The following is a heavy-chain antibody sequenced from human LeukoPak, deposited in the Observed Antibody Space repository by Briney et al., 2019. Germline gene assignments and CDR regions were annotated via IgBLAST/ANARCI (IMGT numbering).Heavy chain of an antibody. J-gene: IGHJ4*02. CDR1: GGSFSGYY. V-gene: IGHV4-34*01. D-gene: IGHD3-22*01. CDR3: ARGYYYDNSGPEFDY. Sequence: KTSETLSLTCAVYGGSFSGYYWSWIRQPPGKGLEWIGEINHSGSTNYNPSLKSRVTISVDTSKNQFSLKLRSVTAADTAVYYCARGYYYDNSGPEFDYWGQGTLVTVSS. CDR2: INHSGST.